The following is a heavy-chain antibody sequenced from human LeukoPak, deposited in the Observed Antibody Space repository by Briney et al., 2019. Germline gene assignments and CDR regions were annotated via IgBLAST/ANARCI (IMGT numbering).Heavy chain of an antibody. D-gene: IGHD2-21*01. CDR1: GGSISSYY. V-gene: IGHV4-59*12. CDR2: MYYSGDA. CDR3: TSRLLLSTYYYYYMDV. J-gene: IGHJ6*03. Sequence: SETLSLTCTVSGGSISSYYWSWIRQPPGKGLEWIGYMYYSGDANYNPSLKSRVSISLDTSKNQSSLKLSSVTAADTAVYYCTSRLLLSTYYYYYMDVWGKGTTVTVSS.